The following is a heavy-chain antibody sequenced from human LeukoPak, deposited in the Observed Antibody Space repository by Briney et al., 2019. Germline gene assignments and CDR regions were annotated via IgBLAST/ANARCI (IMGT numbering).Heavy chain of an antibody. J-gene: IGHJ4*02. V-gene: IGHV3-9*01. CDR2: ISWNSGSI. D-gene: IGHD7-27*01. CDR3: TRGTWAPFDY. Sequence: GGSLRLSCAASGFTFDDYAMHWVRQAPGKGLEWVSGISWNSGSIGYADSVKGRFTISRDNAKNSLYLQMNSLRPDDTALYYCTRGTWAPFDYWGQGTLVTVSS. CDR1: GFTFDDYA.